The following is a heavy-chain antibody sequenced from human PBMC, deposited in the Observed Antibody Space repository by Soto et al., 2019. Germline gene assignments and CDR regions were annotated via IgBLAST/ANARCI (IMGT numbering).Heavy chain of an antibody. CDR3: ARGRFYDFWSGYYARTTYFDY. J-gene: IGHJ4*02. Sequence: SETLSLTCAFYGGSFSGYYWSWIRQPPGKGLEWIGEINHSGSTNYNPSLKSRVTISADTSKNQFSLKLSSVTAADTAVCYCARGRFYDFWSGYYARTTYFDYWGQGTLVTVSS. CDR1: GGSFSGYY. CDR2: INHSGST. D-gene: IGHD3-3*01. V-gene: IGHV4-34*01.